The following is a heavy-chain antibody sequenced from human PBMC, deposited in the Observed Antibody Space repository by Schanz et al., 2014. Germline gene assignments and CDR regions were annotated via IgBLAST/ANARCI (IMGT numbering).Heavy chain of an antibody. J-gene: IGHJ3*02. V-gene: IGHV1-18*01. Sequence: QVQLVQSAPEVKKPGASVKVSCKASGYSFTTYGLNWVRQAPGQGPEWMGWISAFDDKTDYAQNFQGRLNMTTDTSTSTAYMELRNVRDDVTVMYCGAREIPYGRSASCSGVDAYDMWGQGTLVTVSS. CDR3: AREIPYGRSASCSGVDAYDM. CDR2: ISAFDDKT. D-gene: IGHD2-2*01. CDR1: GYSFTTYG.